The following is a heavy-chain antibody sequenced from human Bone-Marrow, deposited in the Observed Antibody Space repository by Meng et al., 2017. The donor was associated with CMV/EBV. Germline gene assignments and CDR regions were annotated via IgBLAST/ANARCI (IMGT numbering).Heavy chain of an antibody. CDR2: INHGGST. Sequence: SETLSLTCAVYGESFSAYYWTWIRQPPGKGLEWIGEINHGGSTNYNPSLKSRVTRSVDTSKNQFSLRLSSVTAADTAVYYCARGLPPIVPGAIEGWFDPWGQGTLVTVSS. J-gene: IGHJ5*01. V-gene: IGHV4-34*01. CDR3: ARGLPPIVPGAIEGWFDP. D-gene: IGHD2-2*01. CDR1: GESFSAYY.